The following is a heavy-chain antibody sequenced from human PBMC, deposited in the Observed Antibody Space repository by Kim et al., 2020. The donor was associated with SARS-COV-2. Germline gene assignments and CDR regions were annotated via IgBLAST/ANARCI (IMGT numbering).Heavy chain of an antibody. V-gene: IGHV3-74*03. J-gene: IGHJ6*02. CDR3: TRTTYYYGMDV. Sequence: SPEYADSGKGRFTISRDNAKHTVYLQMNSLRVDDTAVYYCTRTTYYYGMDVWGQGTTVAVSS. CDR2: SP. D-gene: IGHD1-1*01.